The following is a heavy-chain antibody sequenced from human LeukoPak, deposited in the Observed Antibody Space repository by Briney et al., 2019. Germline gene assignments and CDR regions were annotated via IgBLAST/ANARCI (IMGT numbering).Heavy chain of an antibody. CDR3: AKMVVAATGKYYYYYYGMDV. CDR1: GFTFSNYG. Sequence: GGSLRLSCAASGFTFSNYGMHWVRQAPGKGLEWVAVISYDGSNKYYADSVKGRFTISRDNSKNTLYLQMNSLRGEDTAVYYCAKMVVAATGKYYYYYYGMDVWGQGTTVTVSS. V-gene: IGHV3-30*18. CDR2: ISYDGSNK. D-gene: IGHD2-15*01. J-gene: IGHJ6*02.